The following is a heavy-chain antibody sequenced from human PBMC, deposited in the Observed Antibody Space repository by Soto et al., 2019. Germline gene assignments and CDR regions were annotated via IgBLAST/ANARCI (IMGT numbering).Heavy chain of an antibody. CDR2: ISAYNGNT. J-gene: IGHJ4*02. V-gene: IGHV1-18*01. D-gene: IGHD2-15*01. CDR1: GYTFTSYG. Sequence: GASAKVSCKASGYTFTSYGSRWARQAPGQGLEWMGWISAYNGNTNYAQKLQGRVTMTTDTSTSTAYMELRSLRSDDTVVYYCAREDCSGGSCYSDYWGQGTLVTVSS. CDR3: AREDCSGGSCYSDY.